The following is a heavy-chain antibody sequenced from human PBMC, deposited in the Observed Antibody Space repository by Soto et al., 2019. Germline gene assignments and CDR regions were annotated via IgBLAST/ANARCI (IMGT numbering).Heavy chain of an antibody. J-gene: IGHJ4*02. CDR1: GFSLSTSGVG. CDR3: AHRRAKVGATDFDY. CDR2: IYWDDDK. D-gene: IGHD1-26*01. Sequence: SGPTLVNPSQTLTLTCTFSGFSLSTSGVGVGWIHQPPGKALEWLALIYWDDDKRYSPSLKSRLTITKDTSKNQVVLTMTNMDPVDTATYYCAHRRAKVGATDFDYWGQGTLVTAPQ. V-gene: IGHV2-5*02.